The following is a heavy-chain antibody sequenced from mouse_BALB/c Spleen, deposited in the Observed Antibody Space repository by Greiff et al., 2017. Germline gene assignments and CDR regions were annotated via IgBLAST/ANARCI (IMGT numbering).Heavy chain of an antibody. J-gene: IGHJ4*01. CDR1: GFDFSRYW. D-gene: IGHD1-2*01. Sequence: EVQLVESGGGLVQPGGSLKLSCAASGFDFSRYWMSWVRQAPGKGLEWIGEINPDSSTINYTPSLKDKFIISRDNAKNTLYLQMSKVRSEDTALYYCARRGTTASPYAMDYWGQGTSVTVSS. V-gene: IGHV4-1*02. CDR2: INPDSSTI. CDR3: ARRGTTASPYAMDY.